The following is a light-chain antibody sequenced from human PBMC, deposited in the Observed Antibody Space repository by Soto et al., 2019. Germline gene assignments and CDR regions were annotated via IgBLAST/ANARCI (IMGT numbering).Light chain of an antibody. Sequence: QITHSPASLSASVVYVVSITCRSSQSISSYLNWYQQKPGKAPKVLIYAASNLQSGVPSRFSGSGSGTDFTLTISSLQPEDFATYYCQQSYSTPITVGQGTRLE. CDR2: AAS. CDR1: QSISSY. J-gene: IGKJ5*01. CDR3: QQSYSTPIT. V-gene: IGKV1-39*01.